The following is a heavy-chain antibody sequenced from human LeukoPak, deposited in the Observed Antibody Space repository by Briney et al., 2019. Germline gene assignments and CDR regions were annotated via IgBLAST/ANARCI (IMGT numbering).Heavy chain of an antibody. Sequence: PSETLSLTCTVSGGSISSYYRSWIRQPPGKGLEWIGYIYYSGSTNYNPSLKSRVTISVDTSKNQFSLKLSSVTAADTAVYYCARVHYDFWSGYYTYYYYYMDVWGKGTTVTVSS. D-gene: IGHD3-3*01. V-gene: IGHV4-59*01. CDR2: IYYSGST. CDR3: ARVHYDFWSGYYTYYYYYMDV. J-gene: IGHJ6*03. CDR1: GGSISSYY.